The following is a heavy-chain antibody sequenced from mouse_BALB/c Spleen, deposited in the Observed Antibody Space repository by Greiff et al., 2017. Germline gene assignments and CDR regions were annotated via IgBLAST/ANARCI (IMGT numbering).Heavy chain of an antibody. Sequence: EVKLVESGGGLVQPGGSLKLSCAASGFTFSSYTMSWVRQTPEKRLEWVAYISNGGGSTYYPDTVKGRFTISRDNAKNTLYLQMSSLRSEDTAMYYCARPGYAMDYWGQGTSVTVSS. CDR1: GFTFSSYT. CDR3: ARPGYAMDY. CDR2: ISNGGGST. V-gene: IGHV5-12-2*01. J-gene: IGHJ4*01.